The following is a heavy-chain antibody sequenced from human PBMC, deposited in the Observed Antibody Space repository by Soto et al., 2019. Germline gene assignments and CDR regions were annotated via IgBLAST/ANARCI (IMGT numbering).Heavy chain of an antibody. CDR1: GYTFTSYA. D-gene: IGHD3-3*01. J-gene: IGHJ5*02. CDR2: INAGNGNT. V-gene: IGHV1-3*01. CDR3: AREYYDFWSGYYSSFDP. Sequence: QVQLVQSGAEVKKPGASVKVSCKASGYTFTSYAMHLVRQAPGQRLEWMGWINAGNGNTKYSQKFQGRVTITRDTSASTAYMELSSLRSEDTAVYYCAREYYDFWSGYYSSFDPWGQGTLVTVSS.